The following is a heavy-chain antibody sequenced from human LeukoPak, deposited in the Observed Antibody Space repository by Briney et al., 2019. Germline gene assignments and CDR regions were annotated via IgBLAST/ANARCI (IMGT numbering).Heavy chain of an antibody. J-gene: IGHJ4*02. CDR3: ATVPFVDTAMATVDY. D-gene: IGHD5-18*01. CDR1: GYTLTELS. Sequence: ASVKVSCKVSGYTLTELSMHWVRQAPGKGLEWMGGFDPEDGETIYAQKFQGRVTMTEDTSTDTAYMELSSLRSEDTAVYYCATVPFVDTAMATVDYWGQGTLVTVSS. V-gene: IGHV1-24*01. CDR2: FDPEDGET.